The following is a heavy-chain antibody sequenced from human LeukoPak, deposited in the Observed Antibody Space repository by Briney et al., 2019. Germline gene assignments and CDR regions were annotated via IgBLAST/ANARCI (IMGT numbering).Heavy chain of an antibody. Sequence: SETLSLTCTVSGGSISSGGYYWSWIRQPPGKGLEWIGYIYHSGSTYYNPSLKSRVTISVDRSKNQFSLKLSSVTAADTAVYYCARVDYGDYRNFQHWGQGTLVTVSS. CDR1: GGSISSGGYY. V-gene: IGHV4-30-2*01. D-gene: IGHD4-17*01. CDR2: IYHSGST. J-gene: IGHJ1*01. CDR3: ARVDYGDYRNFQH.